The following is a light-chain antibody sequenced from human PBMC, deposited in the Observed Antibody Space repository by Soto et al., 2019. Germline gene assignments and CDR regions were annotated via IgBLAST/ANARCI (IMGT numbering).Light chain of an antibody. V-gene: IGKV3-20*01. Sequence: EIVLTQSPATLSLSPGERATLSCRASQSVSSNLAWYQQKPGQAPRLLIYGASSRATDIPDTFSGSGSGTDFTLTISRLEPEDIAVYYCQQYGNSPRTFGQGTKVDI. J-gene: IGKJ1*01. CDR2: GAS. CDR1: QSVSSN. CDR3: QQYGNSPRT.